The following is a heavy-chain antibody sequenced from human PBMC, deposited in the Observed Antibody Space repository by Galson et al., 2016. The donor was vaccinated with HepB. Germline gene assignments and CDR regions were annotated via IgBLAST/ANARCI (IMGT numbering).Heavy chain of an antibody. V-gene: IGHV3-7*01. CDR1: GFTFRSYW. J-gene: IGHJ5*02. CDR3: ARRVGRAWFDP. CDR2: IKQDGSQK. Sequence: SLRLSCAATGFTFRSYWMSWVRQAPGKGLEWVATIKQDGSQKYYVDSVKGRFTISRDNAKNSLSLQMNSPRAEDTALYYCARRVGRAWFDPWGQGTLVTVSS. D-gene: IGHD2-2*01.